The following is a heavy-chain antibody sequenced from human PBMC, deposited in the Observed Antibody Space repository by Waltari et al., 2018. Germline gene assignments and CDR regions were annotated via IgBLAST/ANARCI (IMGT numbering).Heavy chain of an antibody. CDR1: GYTFTSYA. D-gene: IGHD5-12*01. Sequence: QVQLVQSGAAVKKPGASVKVSCKASGYTFTSYAISWVRQAPGQGLEWMGWISAYNGNTNYAQKLQGRVTMTTDTSTSTAYMELRSLRSDDTAVYYCARVGDGYNYVYYFDYWGQGTLVTVSS. J-gene: IGHJ4*02. V-gene: IGHV1-18*04. CDR3: ARVGDGYNYVYYFDY. CDR2: ISAYNGNT.